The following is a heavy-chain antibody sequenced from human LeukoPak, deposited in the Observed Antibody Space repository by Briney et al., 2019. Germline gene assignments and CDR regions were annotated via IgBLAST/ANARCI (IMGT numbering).Heavy chain of an antibody. CDR1: GFTFSSYW. CDR3: ARYVDTAMVTGAFDI. J-gene: IGHJ3*02. CDR2: IKQDGSEK. D-gene: IGHD5-18*01. Sequence: GGSLRLSCAASGFTFSSYWMSWVRQAPGKGLEWVANIKQDGSEKYYVVSVKGRFTISRDSAKNSLYLQMNSLRAEDTAVYYCARYVDTAMVTGAFDIWGQGTMVTVSS. V-gene: IGHV3-7*01.